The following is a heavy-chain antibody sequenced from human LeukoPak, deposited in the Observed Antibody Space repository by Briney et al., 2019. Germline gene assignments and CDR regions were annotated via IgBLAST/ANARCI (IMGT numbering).Heavy chain of an antibody. V-gene: IGHV3-23*01. CDR3: AKDPRFCSGGGCYDY. D-gene: IGHD2-15*01. Sequence: GGSLRLSCAASGFTFSNIAMSWVRQAPGKGLEWVSTITNSGGTTDYADSVKGRFFISRDNSKNTLYLQMNSLRAEDTAVYHCAKDPRFCSGGGCYDYWGQGTLVTVSS. CDR1: GFTFSNIA. CDR2: ITNSGGTT. J-gene: IGHJ4*02.